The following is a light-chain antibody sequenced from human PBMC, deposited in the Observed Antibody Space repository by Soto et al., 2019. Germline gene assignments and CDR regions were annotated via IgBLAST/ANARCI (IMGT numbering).Light chain of an antibody. CDR2: RDN. CDR3: ATWDDSLGGPV. Sequence: QPVLTQTPSVSGTPGQRVNISCSGSSSNIGRNYVYWYHQFPGTAPKLLIYRDNERPSGVADRFSGSKSGTSASLAISGLRSGDEADYHCATWDDSLGGPVFGGGTKLTVL. J-gene: IGLJ2*01. V-gene: IGLV1-47*01. CDR1: SSNIGRNY.